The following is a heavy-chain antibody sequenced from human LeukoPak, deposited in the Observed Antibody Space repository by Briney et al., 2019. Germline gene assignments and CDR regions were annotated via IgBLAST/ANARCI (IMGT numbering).Heavy chain of an antibody. Sequence: GGSLRLSCAASGFTFSDYYMSWIRQAPGKGLEWVPVMYSGGSTFYGDSVKGRFTISRDNSMNTLYLQMNSLRVDDTAVYYCAREQVVVGRGYYGMDVWGQGTTVTVSS. CDR3: AREQVVVGRGYYGMDV. J-gene: IGHJ6*02. CDR1: GFTFSDYY. D-gene: IGHD2-2*01. CDR2: MYSGGST. V-gene: IGHV3-66*01.